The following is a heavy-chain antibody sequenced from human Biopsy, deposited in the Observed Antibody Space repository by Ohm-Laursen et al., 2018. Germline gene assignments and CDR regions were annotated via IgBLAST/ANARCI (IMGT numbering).Heavy chain of an antibody. CDR2: IYTIGDT. J-gene: IGHJ3*01. CDR3: AREDEGLLRALDL. Sequence: PSETLSLTCAVSGASMTGYFWTWVRQPAGKGLEWIGHIYTIGDTTYNPSLESRVTMSLDTSKNQFSLKMTSLTAADTAVYFCAREDEGLLRALDLWGQETMVTVSS. V-gene: IGHV4-4*07. CDR1: GASMTGYF. D-gene: IGHD3-3*01.